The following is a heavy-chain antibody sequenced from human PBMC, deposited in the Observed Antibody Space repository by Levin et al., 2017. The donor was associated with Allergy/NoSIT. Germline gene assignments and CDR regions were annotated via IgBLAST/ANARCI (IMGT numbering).Heavy chain of an antibody. D-gene: IGHD3-22*01. J-gene: IGHJ4*02. CDR3: AREENDYDSSGLFRVADY. CDR1: GGSFSGFQ. Sequence: SETLSLTCSVSGGSFSGFQWSWIRQSPEKGLEWIGEVNHSGDPKYNPSLRSRATMSLDTSKNEFYLTLTSVTAADTAVYYCAREENDYDSSGLFRVADYWGQGTLVTVSS. CDR2: VNHSGDP. V-gene: IGHV4-34*10.